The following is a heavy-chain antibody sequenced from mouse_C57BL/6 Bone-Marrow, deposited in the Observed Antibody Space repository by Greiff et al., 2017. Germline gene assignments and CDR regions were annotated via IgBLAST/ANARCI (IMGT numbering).Heavy chain of an antibody. D-gene: IGHD1-1*01. J-gene: IGHJ3*01. CDR3: ARLNYYGSKAY. CDR2: IDPNSGGT. Sequence: QVQLQQPGAELVKPGASVKLSCKASGYTFTSYWMHWVKQRPGRGLEWIGRIDPNSGGTKYNEKFKSKATLTVAKPSSTAYMQLISLTSEVSAVCSCARLNYYGSKAYWGQGTLVTVSA. V-gene: IGHV1-72*01. CDR1: GYTFTSYW.